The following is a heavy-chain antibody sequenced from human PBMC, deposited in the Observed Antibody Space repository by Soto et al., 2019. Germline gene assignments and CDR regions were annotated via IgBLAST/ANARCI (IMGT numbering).Heavy chain of an antibody. J-gene: IGHJ4*02. V-gene: IGHV3-73*02. CDR1: GFTFTDSA. D-gene: IGHD2-21*01. CDR2: IRNKVNTYAT. CDR3: SRRRDWTATDPLDY. Sequence: EVQLVESGGGLVQPGGSLKLSCAASGFTFTDSAIHWVRQASGNGPEWVGRIRNKVNTYATAYAASVKGRFTISRDDATGTTYLHMNSLKTEDTAVYYCSRRRDWTATDPLDYWGQGTLVTVSS.